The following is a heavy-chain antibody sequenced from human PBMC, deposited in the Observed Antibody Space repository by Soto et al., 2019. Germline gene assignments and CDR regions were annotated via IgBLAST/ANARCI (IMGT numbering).Heavy chain of an antibody. CDR3: ARGLATLPVFAFDI. J-gene: IGHJ3*02. V-gene: IGHV2-5*01. CDR2: VYWNDDK. CDR1: GISLSTSGVG. Sequence: SCPTLVNPTQTLTLTCTLSGISLSTSGVGLGWIRQTPGKALEWLALVYWNDDKHYSPSLKSRLTITKDTSKNQAILTMTNMDPADTATYYCARGLATLPVFAFDIWGQGTLVTV. D-gene: IGHD1-1*01.